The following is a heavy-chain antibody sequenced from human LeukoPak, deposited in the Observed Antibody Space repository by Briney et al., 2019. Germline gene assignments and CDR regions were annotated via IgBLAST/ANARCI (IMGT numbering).Heavy chain of an antibody. V-gene: IGHV4-59*08. CDR3: ARHIGGGIENMDV. J-gene: IGHJ6*03. CDR2: IYVTGT. Sequence: PSETLSLTCTVSGGSIGTYYWSWVRQSPGTGLEWIGYIYVTGTRYNPYLQSRVTISVDRSRNQFFLKMTSVTAADTAVYYCARHIGGGIENMDVWGRGTKVTVSS. CDR1: GGSIGTYY. D-gene: IGHD3-16*02.